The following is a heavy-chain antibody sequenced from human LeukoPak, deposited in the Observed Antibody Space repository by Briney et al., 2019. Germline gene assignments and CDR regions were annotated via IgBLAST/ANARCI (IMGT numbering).Heavy chain of an antibody. V-gene: IGHV3-21*01. CDR3: ARVRSSSPDY. J-gene: IGHJ4*02. CDR2: VSTGSNYI. CDR1: GFTFSSYS. Sequence: PGGSLRLSCTASGFTFSSYSLNRVRQAPGKGLEWVSSVSTGSNYIYYADSVKGRFTISRDNAKNSLYLQMNSLRAEDTAVYYCARVRSSSPDYWGQGTLVTVSS. D-gene: IGHD6-13*01.